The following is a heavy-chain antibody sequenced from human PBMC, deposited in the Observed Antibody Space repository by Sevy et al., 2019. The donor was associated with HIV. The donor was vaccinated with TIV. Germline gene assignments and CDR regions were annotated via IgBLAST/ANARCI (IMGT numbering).Heavy chain of an antibody. CDR2: IYSGGST. V-gene: IGHV3-53*01. CDR3: AREGIAAAGLFDY. J-gene: IGHJ4*02. D-gene: IGHD6-13*01. Sequence: GGSLRLSCAASGFTVSSNYMSWVRQAPGKGLEWVSVIYSGGSTYYADSVKGRFTISRDNSKNTLHLQMNSLRAEDTAVYYCAREGIAAAGLFDYWGQGTLVTVSS. CDR1: GFTVSSNY.